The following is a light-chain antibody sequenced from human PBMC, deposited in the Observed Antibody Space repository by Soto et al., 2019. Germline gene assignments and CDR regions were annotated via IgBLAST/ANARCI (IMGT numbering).Light chain of an antibody. CDR3: SSYTNINTRACV. CDR1: SADVGRYSY. CDR2: EVT. J-gene: IGLJ1*01. V-gene: IGLV2-14*01. Sequence: QSALTQPRSVSGSPGQSVAISCTGSSADVGRYSYVSWYQQLPGKAPKLIIYEVTDRPSGVSNRFSGSKSGNTASLTISGLQAEDEAEYYCSSYTNINTRACVFGTGTKLTVL.